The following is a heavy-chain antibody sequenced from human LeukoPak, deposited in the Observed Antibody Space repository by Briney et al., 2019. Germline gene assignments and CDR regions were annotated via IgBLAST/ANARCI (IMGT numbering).Heavy chain of an antibody. CDR1: GGSINNYY. J-gene: IGHJ4*02. CDR2: INHSGST. CDR3: ARGVAAKY. D-gene: IGHD6-13*01. V-gene: IGHV4-34*01. Sequence: SETLSLTCAVSGGSINNYYWSWIRQPPGKGLEWIGEINHSGSTNYNPSLKSRVTISVDTSKNQFSLKLSSVTAADTAVYYCARGVAAKYWGQGTLVTVSS.